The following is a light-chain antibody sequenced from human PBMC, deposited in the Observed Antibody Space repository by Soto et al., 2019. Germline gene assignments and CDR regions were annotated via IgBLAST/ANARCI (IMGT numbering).Light chain of an antibody. V-gene: IGLV2-11*01. CDR3: CSYAGSYSLYV. Sequence: QSVLTQPRSVSGSPGQSVTISCTGTSSDVGDYNYVSWYQQHPGKAPKLMLYDVSKRPSGVPDRFSCSKSGNTASLTISGLQAEDEADYYCCSYAGSYSLYVFGTGTKVTVL. CDR2: DVS. CDR1: SSDVGDYNY. J-gene: IGLJ1*01.